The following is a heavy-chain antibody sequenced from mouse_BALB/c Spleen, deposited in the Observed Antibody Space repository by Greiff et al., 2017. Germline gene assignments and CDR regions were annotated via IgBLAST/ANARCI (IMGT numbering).Heavy chain of an antibody. Sequence: VQLQQSGPGLVQPSQSLSITCTVSGFSLTSYGVHWVRQSPGKGLEWLGVIWSGGSTDYNAAFISRLSISKDNSKSQVFFKMNSLQANDTAIYYCASYDGYYCDYWGQGTTLTVSS. CDR2: IWSGGST. J-gene: IGHJ2*01. CDR1: GFSLTSYG. CDR3: ASYDGYYCDY. D-gene: IGHD2-3*01. V-gene: IGHV2-2*02.